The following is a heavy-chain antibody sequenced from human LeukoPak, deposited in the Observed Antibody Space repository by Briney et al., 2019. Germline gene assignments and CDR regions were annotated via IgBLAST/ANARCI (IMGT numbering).Heavy chain of an antibody. D-gene: IGHD3-10*01. J-gene: IGHJ5*02. Sequence: GRSLRLSCAASGFTFSSYAMHWVRQAPGKGLEWVGRIKSKTDGGTTDYAAPVKGRFTISRDDSKNTLYLQMNSLKTEDTAVYYCTTDPSGTLPVGPWGQGTLVTVSS. V-gene: IGHV3-15*01. CDR3: TTDPSGTLPVGP. CDR2: IKSKTDGGTT. CDR1: GFTFSSYA.